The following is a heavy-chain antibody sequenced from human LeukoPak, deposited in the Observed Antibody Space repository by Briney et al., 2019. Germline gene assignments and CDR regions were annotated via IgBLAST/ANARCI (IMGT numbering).Heavy chain of an antibody. D-gene: IGHD2-2*01. CDR1: GYTFTGYY. CDR3: ARDPQYCSSTSCPRFDY. CDR2: INPNSGGT. Sequence: ASVKVSCKASGYTFTGYYMHWVRQAPGQGLEWMGRINPNSGGTNYAQKFQGRVTMTRDTSISTAYMELSRLRSGDTAVYYCARDPQYCSSTSCPRFDYWGQGTLVTVSS. V-gene: IGHV1-2*06. J-gene: IGHJ4*02.